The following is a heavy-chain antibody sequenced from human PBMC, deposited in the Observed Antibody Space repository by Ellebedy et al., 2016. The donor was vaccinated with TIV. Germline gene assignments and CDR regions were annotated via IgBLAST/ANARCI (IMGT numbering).Heavy chain of an antibody. Sequence: GESLKISCAASGFTFTTYWMHWVRQAPGKGLVWVSRINSDGSDIIYADSVKGRFTVSRDNAKNTLYVQMNSLRAEDTAVYYCSRGGYDHAFDIWGQGTMVTVSS. CDR3: SRGGYDHAFDI. D-gene: IGHD2-15*01. V-gene: IGHV3-74*01. CDR1: GFTFTTYW. CDR2: INSDGSDI. J-gene: IGHJ3*02.